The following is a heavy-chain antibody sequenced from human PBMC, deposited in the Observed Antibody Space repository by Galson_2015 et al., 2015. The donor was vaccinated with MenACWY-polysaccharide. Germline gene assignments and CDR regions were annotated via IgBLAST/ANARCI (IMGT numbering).Heavy chain of an antibody. D-gene: IGHD1-26*01. CDR2: ISWNSGSI. Sequence: SLRLSCAASGFTFDDYAMHWVRQAPGKGLEWVSGISWNSGSIGYADSVKGRFTISGDNAKNSLYLQMNSLRAEDTALYYCAKDIRYSGSYAAFDIWGQGTMVTVSS. CDR3: AKDIRYSGSYAAFDI. CDR1: GFTFDDYA. V-gene: IGHV3-9*01. J-gene: IGHJ3*02.